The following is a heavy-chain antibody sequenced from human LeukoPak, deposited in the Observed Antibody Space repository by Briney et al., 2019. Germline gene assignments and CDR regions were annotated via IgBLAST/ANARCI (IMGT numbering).Heavy chain of an antibody. CDR3: ARVRWGGLYYFDY. Sequence: GGSLRLSCAASGFTFSSYSMNWVRQAPGKGLEWVALISYDGSNKYYADSVKGRFTISRDNSKNTLYLQMNSLRAEDTAVYYCARVRWGGLYYFDYWGQGTLVTVSS. D-gene: IGHD3-16*01. CDR2: ISYDGSNK. CDR1: GFTFSSYS. V-gene: IGHV3-30*03. J-gene: IGHJ4*02.